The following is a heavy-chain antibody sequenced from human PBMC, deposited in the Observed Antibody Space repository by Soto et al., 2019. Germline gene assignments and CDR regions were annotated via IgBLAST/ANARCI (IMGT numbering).Heavy chain of an antibody. CDR1: GYTFTSYA. CDR2: INAGNGNT. J-gene: IGHJ3*02. CDR3: ARGSGWYGAFDI. V-gene: IGHV1-3*01. Sequence: ASVKVSCKASGYTFTSYAMHWVRQAPGQRLEWMGWINAGNGNTKYSQKFQGRVTITRDTSASTAYMELSSLRSEGTAVYYCARGSGWYGAFDIWGQGTMVTVSS. D-gene: IGHD6-19*01.